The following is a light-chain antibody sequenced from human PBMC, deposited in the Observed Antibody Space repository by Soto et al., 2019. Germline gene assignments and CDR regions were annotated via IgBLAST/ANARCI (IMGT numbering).Light chain of an antibody. CDR1: ESVRSS. V-gene: IGKV3-11*01. J-gene: IGKJ1*01. CDR2: DVS. CDR3: HQRTNWPPT. Sequence: EIVLTQSPATLSLSPGERATLSCRASESVRSSLTWYQQKPGQAPRLLIYDVSNRATDIPARFSGSESGTDFSLTITSLEPEDFAVYYCHQRTNWPPTFGQGTKVEIK.